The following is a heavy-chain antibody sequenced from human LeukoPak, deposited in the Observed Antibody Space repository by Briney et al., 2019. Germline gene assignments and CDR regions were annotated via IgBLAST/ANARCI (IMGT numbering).Heavy chain of an antibody. CDR3: AKCSGGNCYHSDDH. Sequence: EGSLRLSCAASGFTVSSNYMSWVRQAPGKGLEWVSIIYSGGTTYYADSVKGRFTISRDNSKNTLYLQMNSLRAEDTAVYYCAKCSGGNCYHSDDHWGQGTLVTVSP. V-gene: IGHV3-66*01. J-gene: IGHJ5*02. D-gene: IGHD2-15*01. CDR1: GFTVSSNY. CDR2: IYSGGTT.